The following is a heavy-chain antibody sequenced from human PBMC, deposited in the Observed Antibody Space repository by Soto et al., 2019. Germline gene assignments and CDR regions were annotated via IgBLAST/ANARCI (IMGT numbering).Heavy chain of an antibody. J-gene: IGHJ5*02. CDR2: IKSHSDGGTP. D-gene: IGHD2-21*01. V-gene: IGHV3-15*01. CDR3: SIGTIVGAIGP. CDR1: GFDFGSVW. Sequence: PEGSLRRTCTASGFDFGSVWMTWVRQAPGKGPEWIGRIKSHSDGGTPQHSAHLRGRFSISRDDSTKTLYLQMDSLKTEDTAVYYCSIGTIVGAIGPWGEG.